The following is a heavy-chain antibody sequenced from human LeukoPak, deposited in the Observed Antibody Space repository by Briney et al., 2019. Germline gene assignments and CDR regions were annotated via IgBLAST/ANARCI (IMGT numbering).Heavy chain of an antibody. CDR1: GFTFSIYA. D-gene: IGHD3-22*01. CDR3: AKDYYDSSGYYNYGMDV. CDR2: ISGSGGST. Sequence: GASLRLSCAASGFTFSIYAMSWVRQAPGKGLEWVSVISGSGGSTYYADSVKGRFTISRDNSKNTLYLQMNSLRAEDTAVYYCAKDYYDSSGYYNYGMDVWGQGTTVTVSS. V-gene: IGHV3-23*01. J-gene: IGHJ6*02.